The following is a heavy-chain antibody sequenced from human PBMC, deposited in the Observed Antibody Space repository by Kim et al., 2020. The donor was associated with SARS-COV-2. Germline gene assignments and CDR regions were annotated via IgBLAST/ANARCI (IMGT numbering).Heavy chain of an antibody. V-gene: IGHV3-21*01. CDR3: ARDLYEWELLEGWAGFDY. J-gene: IGHJ4*02. CDR2: ISSSSSYI. Sequence: GGSLRLSCAASGFTFSSYSMNWVRQAPGKGLEWVSSISSSSSYIYYADSVKGRFTISRDNAKNSLYLQMNSLRAEDTAVYYCARDLYEWELLEGWAGFDYWGQGTLVTVSS. D-gene: IGHD1-26*01. CDR1: GFTFSSYS.